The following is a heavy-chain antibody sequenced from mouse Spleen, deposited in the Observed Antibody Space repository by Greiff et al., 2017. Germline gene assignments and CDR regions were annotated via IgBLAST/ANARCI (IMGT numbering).Heavy chain of an antibody. V-gene: IGHV1-76*01. J-gene: IGHJ3*01. D-gene: IGHD2-3*01. CDR2: IYPGSGNT. Sequence: VQLQQSGAELVRPGASVKLSCKASGYTFTDYYINWVKQRPGQGLEWIARIYPGSGNTYYNEKFKGKATLTAEKSSSTAYMQLSSLTSEDSAVYFCAREAYDGYPFAYWGQGTLVTVSA. CDR1: GYTFTDYY. CDR3: AREAYDGYPFAY.